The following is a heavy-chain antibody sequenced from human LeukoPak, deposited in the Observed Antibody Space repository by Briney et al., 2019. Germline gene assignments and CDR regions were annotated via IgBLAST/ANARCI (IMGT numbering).Heavy chain of an antibody. D-gene: IGHD2-2*02. CDR1: GGTFSSYA. CDR2: IIPIFGTA. V-gene: IGHV1-69*05. Sequence: SVKVSCKASGGTFSSYAISWVRQAPGQGLEWMGGIIPIFGTANYAQKFQGRVTITTDESTSTAYMELSSLRSEDTAVYYCARDEALGYCSSTSCYTLGYWGQGTLVTVSS. CDR3: ARDEALGYCSSTSCYTLGY. J-gene: IGHJ4*02.